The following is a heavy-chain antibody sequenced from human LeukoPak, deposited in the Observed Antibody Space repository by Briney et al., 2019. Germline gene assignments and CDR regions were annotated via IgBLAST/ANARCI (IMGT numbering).Heavy chain of an antibody. Sequence: SETLSLTCAVYGGSFSGYYWSWIRQPPGKGLEWIGEIKHSGSTNYNPSLKSRVTISVDTSKNQFSLKLSSVTAADTAVYYCARGTGTTVLYYYYGMDVWGKGTTATVSS. CDR3: ARGTGTTVLYYYYGMDV. CDR2: IKHSGST. CDR1: GGSFSGYY. V-gene: IGHV4-34*01. D-gene: IGHD1-1*01. J-gene: IGHJ6*04.